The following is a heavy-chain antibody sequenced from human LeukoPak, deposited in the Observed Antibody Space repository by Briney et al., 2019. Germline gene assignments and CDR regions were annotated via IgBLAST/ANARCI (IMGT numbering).Heavy chain of an antibody. CDR2: IYSGGST. CDR1: GFTVSSNY. D-gene: IGHD3-22*01. J-gene: IGHJ6*02. V-gene: IGHV3-53*01. CDR3: ARVRIAVVYYYGMDV. Sequence: GXXRLXXAXSGFTVSSNYXSWVRQAPGRXLEWVSVIYSGGSTYYADSVKGRFTISRDNSKNTLYLQMNSLRAEDTAVYYCARVRIAVVYYYGMDVWGQGTTVTVSS.